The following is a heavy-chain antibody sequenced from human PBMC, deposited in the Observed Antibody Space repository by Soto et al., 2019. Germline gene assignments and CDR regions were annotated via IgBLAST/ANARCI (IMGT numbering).Heavy chain of an antibody. J-gene: IGHJ6*02. CDR2: IDPSDSYT. V-gene: IGHV5-10-1*01. CDR3: ARLETPYYYYGMDV. Sequence: GESLKVSCKGSGYSFASYWISWVRQMPGKGLEWMGRIDPSDSYTNYSRSFQGHVTISADNSISTAYLQWSSLNASDTAMYYCARLETPYYYYGMDVWRQGTTVTVSS. CDR1: GYSFASYW.